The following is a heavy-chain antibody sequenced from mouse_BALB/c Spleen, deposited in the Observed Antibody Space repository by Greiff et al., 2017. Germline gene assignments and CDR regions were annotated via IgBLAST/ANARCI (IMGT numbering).Heavy chain of an antibody. V-gene: IGHV1-7*01. CDR3: AIVTGTSAMDY. D-gene: IGHD4-1*01. Sequence: QVQLKQSGAELAKPGASVKMSCKASGYTFTSYWMHWVKQRPGQGLEWIGYINPSTGYTEYNQKFKDKATLTADKSSSTAYMQLSSLTSEDSAVYYCAIVTGTSAMDYWGQGTSVTVSS. CDR2: INPSTGYT. J-gene: IGHJ4*01. CDR1: GYTFTSYW.